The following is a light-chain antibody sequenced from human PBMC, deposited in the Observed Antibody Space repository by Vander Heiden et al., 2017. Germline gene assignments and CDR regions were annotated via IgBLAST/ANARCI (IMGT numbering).Light chain of an antibody. Sequence: QSVLTQPPSVSAAPRQKVPISCSGSNSNIGNNSVSWYQQLPGTAPKLLIYDNNKRPSGIPDRFSGSKSGTSATLGIAGLQTGDEADYYCETWDSSLSAPVFGGGTKLTVL. V-gene: IGLV1-51*01. CDR2: DNN. J-gene: IGLJ2*01. CDR3: ETWDSSLSAPV. CDR1: NSNIGNNS.